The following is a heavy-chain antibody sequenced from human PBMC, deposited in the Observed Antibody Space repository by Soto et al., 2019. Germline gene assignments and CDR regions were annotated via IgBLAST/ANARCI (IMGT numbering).Heavy chain of an antibody. CDR3: ARILDDYTRQDYYYGMDV. CDR2: IYHSGST. CDR1: GGSISSSNW. Sequence: SETLSLTCAVSGGSISSSNWWSWVRQPPGKGLEWIGEIYHSGSTNYNPSLKSRVTISVDKSKNQVVLTMTNMDPVDTATYYCARILDDYTRQDYYYGMDVWGQGTTVTVSS. D-gene: IGHD4-4*01. V-gene: IGHV4-4*02. J-gene: IGHJ6*02.